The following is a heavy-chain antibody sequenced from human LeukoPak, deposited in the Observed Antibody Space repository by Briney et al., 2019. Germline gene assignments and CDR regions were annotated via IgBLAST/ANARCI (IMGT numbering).Heavy chain of an antibody. CDR2: IYYSGST. V-gene: IGHV4-59*01. CDR1: GGSISSYY. Sequence: SETPSLTCTVSGGSISSYYWSWIRQPPGKGLEWIGYIYYSGSTNYNPSLKSRVTISVDTSKNQFSLKLSSVTAADTAVYYCARLGYYDILTGYYKNWFDPWGQGTLVTVSS. CDR3: ARLGYYDILTGYYKNWFDP. J-gene: IGHJ5*02. D-gene: IGHD3-9*01.